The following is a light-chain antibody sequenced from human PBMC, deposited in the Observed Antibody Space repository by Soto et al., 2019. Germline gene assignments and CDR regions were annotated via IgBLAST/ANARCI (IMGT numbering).Light chain of an antibody. Sequence: EIVLTESPATLSLSPGERATLSCRASQSVSSYLAWYQQEHGQATTLLIYDASNRASAIAARFSGSGSGTDFTLTISSLEPEDFAVYYCQQRSNWPPTFGQGTKVEIK. J-gene: IGKJ1*01. CDR1: QSVSSY. CDR3: QQRSNWPPT. V-gene: IGKV3-11*01. CDR2: DAS.